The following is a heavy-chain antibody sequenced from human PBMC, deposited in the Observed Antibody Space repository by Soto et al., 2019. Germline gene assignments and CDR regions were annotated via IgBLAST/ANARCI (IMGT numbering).Heavy chain of an antibody. D-gene: IGHD6-13*01. Sequence: PGGSLRLSCAASGFTFSSYVMSWVRQAPGKGLEWVSTISGSGGSTYYADSVKGRFTISRDNSKNTLYLQMNSLRAEDTAVYYCAKDQGSSWYEIDYWGQGTLVTVSS. V-gene: IGHV3-23*01. CDR1: GFTFSSYV. CDR2: ISGSGGST. J-gene: IGHJ4*02. CDR3: AKDQGSSWYEIDY.